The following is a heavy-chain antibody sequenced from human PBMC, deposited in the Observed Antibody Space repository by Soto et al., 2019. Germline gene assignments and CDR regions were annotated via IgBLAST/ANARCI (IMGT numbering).Heavy chain of an antibody. V-gene: IGHV1-69*01. Sequence: QVQLVQSGAEVKKPGSSVKVSCKASGGTFSSYAISWVRQAPGQGLEWMGGIIPIFGTANYAQKFQSRVTITAVEATSTVYMELRSLRSEDTAVYYCASAPSPFGVVSVYYYYGMDVWGQGTTVTVSS. D-gene: IGHD3-3*01. CDR3: ASAPSPFGVVSVYYYYGMDV. CDR2: IIPIFGTA. CDR1: GGTFSSYA. J-gene: IGHJ6*02.